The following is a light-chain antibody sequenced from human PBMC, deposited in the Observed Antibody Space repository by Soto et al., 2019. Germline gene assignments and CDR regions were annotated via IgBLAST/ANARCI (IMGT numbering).Light chain of an antibody. V-gene: IGKV1-39*01. CDR2: AAS. CDR3: QQSYSTSIT. CDR1: QSVANY. J-gene: IGKJ5*01. Sequence: QMTQSPSSLSASVGDRVAITCRASQSVANYLNWYQQKPGKAPKLLIYAASSLQSGVPSRFSGSGSGTDFTLTISSLQPEDFATYYCQQSYSTSITFGQGTRLEIK.